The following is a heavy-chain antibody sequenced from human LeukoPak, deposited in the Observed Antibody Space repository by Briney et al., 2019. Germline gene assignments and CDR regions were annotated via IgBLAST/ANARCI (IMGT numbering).Heavy chain of an antibody. J-gene: IGHJ4*02. D-gene: IGHD6-6*01. CDR1: GFTFSSYA. CDR2: ISFDGSNK. Sequence: GGSLRLSCAASGFTFSSYAMHWVRQGPGKGLEWVAFISFDGSNKYYADSVKGRFTISRDNSKNTLYLQMNSLRAEDAAVYYCAKDPGSSSSGNFDYWGQGTLVTVSS. CDR3: AKDPGSSSSGNFDY. V-gene: IGHV3-30*04.